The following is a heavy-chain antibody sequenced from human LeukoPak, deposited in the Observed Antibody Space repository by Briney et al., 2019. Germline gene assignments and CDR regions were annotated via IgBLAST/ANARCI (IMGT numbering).Heavy chain of an antibody. J-gene: IGHJ4*02. Sequence: SETLSLTCTVSGGSISNSDYYWDWIRQPPGKGLEWIGSIYYSGSTYYNPSLKSRVTISVDTSKNQFSLKLSSVTAADTAVYYCARLIGTIQWGYYYDSSGSLDYWGQGTLVTVSS. CDR3: ARLIGTIQWGYYYDSSGSLDY. CDR1: GGSISNSDYY. CDR2: IYYSGST. V-gene: IGHV4-39*01. D-gene: IGHD3-22*01.